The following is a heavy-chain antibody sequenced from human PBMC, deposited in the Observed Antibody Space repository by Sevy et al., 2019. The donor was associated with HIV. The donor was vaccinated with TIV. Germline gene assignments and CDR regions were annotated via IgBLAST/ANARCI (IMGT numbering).Heavy chain of an antibody. J-gene: IGHJ4*02. D-gene: IGHD6-19*01. V-gene: IGHV3-21*01. CDR3: ATSSGWALDY. CDR2: ISFSGNYI. CDR1: GINFKTYK. Sequence: GGSLRLSCVASGINFKTYKINWVRQTPGKGLEWVSSISFSGNYIYYADFAKGRFTISRDNARNSLYLQMISLTAEDTAVYYCATSSGWALDYWGLGTLVTVSS.